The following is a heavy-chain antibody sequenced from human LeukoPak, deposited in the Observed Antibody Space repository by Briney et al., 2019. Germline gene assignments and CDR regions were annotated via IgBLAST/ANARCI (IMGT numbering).Heavy chain of an antibody. Sequence: GGSLRLSCAASGFTVSSNYMSWVRQAPGKGLEWVSSISSSSSYIYYADSVKGRFTISRDNAKNSLYLQMNSLRAEDTAVYYCARAPHTIFGVVISAGPDYWGQGTLVTVSS. D-gene: IGHD3-3*01. J-gene: IGHJ4*02. CDR3: ARAPHTIFGVVISAGPDY. CDR2: ISSSSSYI. V-gene: IGHV3-21*01. CDR1: GFTVSSNY.